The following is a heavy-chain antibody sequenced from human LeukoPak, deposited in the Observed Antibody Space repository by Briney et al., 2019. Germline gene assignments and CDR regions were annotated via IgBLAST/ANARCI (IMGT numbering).Heavy chain of an antibody. J-gene: IGHJ6*02. V-gene: IGHV1-8*01. D-gene: IGHD3-10*01. CDR1: GYTFTSYD. CDR2: MNPNSGNT. Sequence: GASVKVSCKASGYTFTSYDINWVRQATGQGLEWMGWMNPNSGNTGYAQKFQGRVSMTRNTSISTAYMELSSLRSEDTAVYYCARGTQFGYYYGMDVWGQGTTVTVSS. CDR3: ARGTQFGYYYGMDV.